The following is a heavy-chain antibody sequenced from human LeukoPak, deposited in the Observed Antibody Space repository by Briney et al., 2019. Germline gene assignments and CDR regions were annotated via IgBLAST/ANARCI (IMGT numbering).Heavy chain of an antibody. J-gene: IGHJ5*02. CDR2: IDSSSRTI. D-gene: IGHD6-6*01. CDR1: GFTLSSYS. CDR3: ARAQGVIAASGGDP. V-gene: IGHV3-48*04. Sequence: GGSLRLSCAASGFTLSSYSMNWVRQAPGKGLEWISFIDSSSRTIFYAESVKGRFTISRDNAKNSLFLQMNSLRAEDTAVYYCARAQGVIAASGGDPWGQGTLVTVSS.